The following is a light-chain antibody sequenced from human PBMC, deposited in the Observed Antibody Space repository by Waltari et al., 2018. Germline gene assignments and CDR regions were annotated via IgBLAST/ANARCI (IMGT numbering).Light chain of an antibody. Sequence: SCRASHDIKNYLAWYQEKPGEAPKLRIYAASTWQSGVPERFSGSGSGTDFTLTISSLQAEDFATYYCQQRYSAPRTFGVGTKVEIK. J-gene: IGKJ4*01. CDR1: HDIKNY. CDR2: AAS. CDR3: QQRYSAPRT. V-gene: IGKV1D-8*02.